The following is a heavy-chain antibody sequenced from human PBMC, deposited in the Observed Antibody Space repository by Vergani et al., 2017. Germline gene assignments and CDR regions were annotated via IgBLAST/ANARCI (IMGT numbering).Heavy chain of an antibody. Sequence: QVQLVQSGAEVKKPGSSVKVSCKASGGTFSSYAISWVRQAPGQGLEWMGRIITIFGTANYAQKFQGRVTITADKSTSTAYMELSSLRSEDTAVYYCAGAIAARFGGGDAFDIWGQGTMVTVSS. CDR2: IITIFGTA. J-gene: IGHJ3*02. CDR1: GGTFSSYA. CDR3: AGAIAARFGGGDAFDI. V-gene: IGHV1-69*14. D-gene: IGHD6-6*01.